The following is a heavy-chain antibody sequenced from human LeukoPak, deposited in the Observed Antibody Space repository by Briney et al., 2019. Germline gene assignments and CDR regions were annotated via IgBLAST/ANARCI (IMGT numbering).Heavy chain of an antibody. V-gene: IGHV4-59*08. D-gene: IGHD6-13*01. CDR1: GGSISNYY. CDR3: ARRRAAAGTSYFDC. CDR2: IYYSGST. J-gene: IGHJ4*02. Sequence: PSETLSLTCTVSGGSISNYYWSWIRQPPGKGLEWIGYIYYSGSTNYNPSLKGRVTISVDTSKNQFSLKLSSVTAADTAVYYCARRRAAAGTSYFDCWGQGTLVTVSS.